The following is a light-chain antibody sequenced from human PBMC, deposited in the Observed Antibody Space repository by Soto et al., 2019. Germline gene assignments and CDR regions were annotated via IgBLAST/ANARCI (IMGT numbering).Light chain of an antibody. Sequence: SVLTQPASVSGSPGQSITISCTGTSSDVGGHNYVSWYQHHPGKAPKLMIYGVSNRPSGVSNRFSGSKSGNTASLTISGLQAEDEADYHCSSFSSTTTLYVFGTGTKVTVL. CDR1: SSDVGGHNY. CDR3: SSFSSTTTLYV. J-gene: IGLJ1*01. V-gene: IGLV2-14*01. CDR2: GVS.